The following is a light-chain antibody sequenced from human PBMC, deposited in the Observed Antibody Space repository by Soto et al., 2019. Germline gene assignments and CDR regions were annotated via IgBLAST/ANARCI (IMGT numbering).Light chain of an antibody. CDR3: CSYAGSSTLV. V-gene: IGLV2-23*01. CDR1: SSDVGSYKF. CDR2: EGS. J-gene: IGLJ2*01. Sequence: QSALTQPASVSGSPGQSSTISCTGTSSDVGSYKFVSWYQQHPGKAPKLMIYEGSKRPSGVSNRFSGSKSGNTAALTISGLHAEYEADYYCCSYAGSSTLVFGGGTKLTVL.